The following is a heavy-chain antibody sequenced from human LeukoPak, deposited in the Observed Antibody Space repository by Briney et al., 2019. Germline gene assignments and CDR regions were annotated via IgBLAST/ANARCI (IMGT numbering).Heavy chain of an antibody. J-gene: IGHJ5*02. Sequence: ASVKVCCKASGYTFTSYDINWVRQATGQGLEWMGWMNPNSGNTGYAQKFQGRGTITRNTSISTAYMELRGLRSEDTAVYYCASAPRIPMVRGVLYWSDPWGQGPLVTVSS. CDR1: GYTFTSYD. D-gene: IGHD3-10*01. CDR2: MNPNSGNT. CDR3: ASAPRIPMVRGVLYWSDP. V-gene: IGHV1-8*03.